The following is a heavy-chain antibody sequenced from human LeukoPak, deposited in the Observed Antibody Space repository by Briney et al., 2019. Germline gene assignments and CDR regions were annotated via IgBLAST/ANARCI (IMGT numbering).Heavy chain of an antibody. J-gene: IGHJ4*02. CDR3: ARGDRDYYDSNFDY. Sequence: ASVKVSCKASAYTFTAYYLQRVRQAPGQGLEWMGWINPNSGGTNYAQKFQGRVTMTRDTSISTAYMELSRLRSDDTAVYYCARGDRDYYDSNFDYWGQGTLVTVSS. CDR2: INPNSGGT. CDR1: AYTFTAYY. D-gene: IGHD3-22*01. V-gene: IGHV1-2*02.